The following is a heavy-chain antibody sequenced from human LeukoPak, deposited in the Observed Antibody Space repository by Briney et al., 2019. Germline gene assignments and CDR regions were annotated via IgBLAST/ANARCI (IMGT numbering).Heavy chain of an antibody. CDR2: IIPIFGTA. J-gene: IGHJ3*02. CDR3: ANVRWLQLWGAFDI. D-gene: IGHD5-24*01. Sequence: ASVKVSCKASGGTFSSYAISWVRQAPGQGLEWMGGIIPIFGTANYAQKFQGRVTITTDESTSTAYMELSSLRSEDTAVYYCANVRWLQLWGAFDIWGQGTMVTVSS. CDR1: GGTFSSYA. V-gene: IGHV1-69*05.